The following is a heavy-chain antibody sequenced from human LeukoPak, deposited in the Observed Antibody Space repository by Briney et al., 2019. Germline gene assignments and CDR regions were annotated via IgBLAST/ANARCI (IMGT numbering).Heavy chain of an antibody. CDR2: IYYSGST. D-gene: IGHD6-13*01. CDR1: GGSISSYY. Sequence: SETLSLTCTVSGGSISSYYWSWIRQPPGKGLEWIGYIYYSGSTNYNPSLKSRVTISVDTSKNQFSLKLSSVTAADTAVYYCARARSSWYPYYFDYWGQGTLVTVSS. V-gene: IGHV4-59*01. CDR3: ARARSSWYPYYFDY. J-gene: IGHJ4*02.